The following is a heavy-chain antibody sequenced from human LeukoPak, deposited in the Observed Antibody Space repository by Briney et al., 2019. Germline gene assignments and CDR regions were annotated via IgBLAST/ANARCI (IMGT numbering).Heavy chain of an antibody. CDR3: ARRSSDGYYYYYMDV. V-gene: IGHV4-61*01. CDR2: IHYSGSA. J-gene: IGHJ6*03. Sequence: SETLSLTCSVSGGSVRSGSYYWSWIRQPPGQGLEWIGYIHYSGSANYNPSLKSRVTISVDTSKNQFSLKVSSVTAADTAVYYCARRSSDGYYYYYMDVWGKGTTVTVSS. CDR1: GGSVRSGSYY. D-gene: IGHD3-10*01.